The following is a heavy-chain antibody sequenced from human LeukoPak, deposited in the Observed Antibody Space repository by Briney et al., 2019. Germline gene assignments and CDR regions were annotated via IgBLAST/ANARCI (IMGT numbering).Heavy chain of an antibody. D-gene: IGHD3-22*01. CDR2: INHSGST. CDR1: GGSFSGYY. V-gene: IGHV4-34*01. J-gene: IGHJ4*02. Sequence: SETLSLTCAVYGGSFSGYYWSWIRQPPGKGLEWIGEINHSGSTNYNPSLKSRVTISVDTSKNQFSLKLSSVTAADTAVYYCARGPNTNYYDSSGTFDYWGQGTLVTVSS. CDR3: ARGPNTNYYDSSGTFDY.